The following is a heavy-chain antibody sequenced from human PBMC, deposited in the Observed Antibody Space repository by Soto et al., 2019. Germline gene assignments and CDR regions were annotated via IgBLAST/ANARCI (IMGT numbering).Heavy chain of an antibody. D-gene: IGHD2-2*01. Sequence: GGSLRLSCAASGFTFSSYAMSWVRQAPGKGLEWVSAISGSGGSTYYADSVKGRFTISRDNSKNTLYLQMNSLRAEDTAVYYSAKVGPRSSTSLYYYYGMDVWGQGTTVTVSS. V-gene: IGHV3-23*01. J-gene: IGHJ6*02. CDR2: ISGSGGST. CDR1: GFTFSSYA. CDR3: AKVGPRSSTSLYYYYGMDV.